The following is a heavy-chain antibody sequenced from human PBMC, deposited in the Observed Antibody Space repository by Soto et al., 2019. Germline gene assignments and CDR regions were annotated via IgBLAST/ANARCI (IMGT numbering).Heavy chain of an antibody. J-gene: IGHJ6*02. D-gene: IGHD3-9*01. V-gene: IGHV3-11*01. CDR1: GFTFSDYY. CDR3: AIDDYDILPAPPGRYYGMDV. CDR2: ISSSGSTI. Sequence: QVQLVESGGGLVKPGGSLRLSCAASGFTFSDYYMSWIRQAPGKGLEWVSYISSSGSTIYYADSVKGRFTISRDNAKNPLYLQINRLGADATAVYYCAIDDYDILPAPPGRYYGMDVWGQGTTVTVSS.